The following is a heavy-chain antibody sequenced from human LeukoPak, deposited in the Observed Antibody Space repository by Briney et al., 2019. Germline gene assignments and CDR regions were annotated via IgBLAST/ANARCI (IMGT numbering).Heavy chain of an antibody. Sequence: KAGGSLRLSCTASGFMFSSFSMNWVRQAPGKGLEWVSSISSSSYIYYADSVKGRFTISRDNAKNSLYLQMNSLRAEDTAVYYCARFGSWQFTSYYFDYWGQGTLVTVSS. CDR3: ARFGSWQFTSYYFDY. V-gene: IGHV3-69-1*01. J-gene: IGHJ4*02. CDR2: ISSSSYI. CDR1: GFMFSSFS. D-gene: IGHD3-10*01.